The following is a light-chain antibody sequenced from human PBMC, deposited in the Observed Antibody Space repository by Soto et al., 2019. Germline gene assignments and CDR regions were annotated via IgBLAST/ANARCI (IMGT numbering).Light chain of an antibody. V-gene: IGLV1-47*02. J-gene: IGLJ2*01. CDR2: NDY. CDR1: TSNVGSNL. Sequence: QSVLAQPPSASGTPGQRVTISCSGSTSNVGSNLASWYQQLPGSAPKLLIYNDYERPSGVPDRFSGSKSGTSASLGISGLLSEDEADYFCAVWDDSLSGVVFGGGTKLTVL. CDR3: AVWDDSLSGVV.